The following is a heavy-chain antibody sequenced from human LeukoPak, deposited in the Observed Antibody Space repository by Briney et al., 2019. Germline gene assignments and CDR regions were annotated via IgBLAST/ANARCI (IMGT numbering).Heavy chain of an antibody. V-gene: IGHV3-23*01. CDR2: ISGSGGST. CDR1: GFTFSNYA. CDR3: ALNGREVPSGAFDI. Sequence: GGSLRLSCAASGFTFSNYAMSWVRQAPGKGLEWVSAISGSGGSTYYADSVKGRFTISRDNSKNKLYLQMNSLRAEDTAVYYCALNGREVPSGAFDIWGQGTMVTVSS. D-gene: IGHD3-16*02. J-gene: IGHJ3*02.